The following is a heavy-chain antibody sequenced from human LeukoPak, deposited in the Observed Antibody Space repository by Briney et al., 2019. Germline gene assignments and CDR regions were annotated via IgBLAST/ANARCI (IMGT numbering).Heavy chain of an antibody. J-gene: IGHJ5*02. CDR1: GFTFSSYA. CDR2: ISGSGGST. V-gene: IGHV3-23*01. CDR3: AKSGYSSGWSWFDP. D-gene: IGHD6-19*01. Sequence: GESLKISCAASGFTFSSYAMSWVRQAPGKGLEWVSAISGSGGSTYYADSVKGRFTISRDNSKNTLYLQINSLRAEDTAVYYCAKSGYSSGWSWFDPWGRGTLVTVSS.